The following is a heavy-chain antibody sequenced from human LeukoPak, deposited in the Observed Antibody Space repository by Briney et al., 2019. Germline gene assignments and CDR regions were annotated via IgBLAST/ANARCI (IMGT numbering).Heavy chain of an antibody. J-gene: IGHJ4*02. Sequence: PSETLSLTCTVSGGSVGSSSYYWGSIRQPPGKGLEWIGSIYDSGSTYYNPSLKSRVTISVDTSKNQFSLKLSSVTAADTAVYYCAIHGRMATINPSYWGQGALVTVSS. V-gene: IGHV4-39*01. CDR1: GGSVGSSSYY. D-gene: IGHD5-24*01. CDR3: AIHGRMATINPSY. CDR2: IYDSGST.